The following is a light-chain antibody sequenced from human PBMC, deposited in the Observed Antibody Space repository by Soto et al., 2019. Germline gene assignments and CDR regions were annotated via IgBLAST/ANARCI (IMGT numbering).Light chain of an antibody. Sequence: LTQSPSTLSLSPGERVTLSCRAGQSVSSFLAWYQQKPGQAPRLLIYDASTRATDIEARFSGSGSGTDFTLTISSLEPEDFAVYYCQQRSNWPPITFGQGTRVEIK. CDR2: DAS. J-gene: IGKJ5*01. CDR3: QQRSNWPPIT. CDR1: QSVSSF. V-gene: IGKV3-11*01.